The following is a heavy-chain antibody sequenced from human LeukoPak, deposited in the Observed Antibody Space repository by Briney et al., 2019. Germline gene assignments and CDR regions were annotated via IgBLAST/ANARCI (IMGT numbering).Heavy chain of an antibody. J-gene: IGHJ4*02. CDR3: ARENYDFWSGYFNYFDY. Sequence: SVKVSCKASGYTFTSYGISWVRQAPGQGLEWMGGIIPIFGTANYAQKFQGRVTITTDESTSTAYMELSSLRSEDTAVYYCARENYDFWSGYFNYFDYWGQGTLVTVSS. CDR2: IIPIFGTA. D-gene: IGHD3-3*01. V-gene: IGHV1-69*05. CDR1: GYTFTSYG.